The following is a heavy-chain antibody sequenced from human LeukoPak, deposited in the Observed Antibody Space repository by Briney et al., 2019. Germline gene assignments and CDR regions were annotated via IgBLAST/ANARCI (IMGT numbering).Heavy chain of an antibody. V-gene: IGHV3-30*04. CDR1: GFTFSSYA. Sequence: GGSLRLSCAASGFTFSSYAMHWVRQAPGKGLEWVAVISYDGSNKYYADSVKGRFTISRDNSKNTLCLQMNSLRAEDTAVYYCARDRPGALRYCSGGSCYGGIDYWGQGTLVTVSS. CDR3: ARDRPGALRYCSGGSCYGGIDY. J-gene: IGHJ4*02. CDR2: ISYDGSNK. D-gene: IGHD2-15*01.